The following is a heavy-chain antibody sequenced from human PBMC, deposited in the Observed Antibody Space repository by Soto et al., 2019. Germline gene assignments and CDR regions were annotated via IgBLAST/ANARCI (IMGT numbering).Heavy chain of an antibody. Sequence: SETLSLTCFVTGGAISNGDYSWGWLRQPPGKGLEWIGHIYYSGSTYYNPSLKSRLTISVDRSRNDFSLELTSVTAADTAVYYCASVNLKWLYDFDHWGQGALVTVSS. V-gene: IGHV4-30-4*01. D-gene: IGHD3-3*01. CDR2: IYYSGST. J-gene: IGHJ4*02. CDR3: ASVNLKWLYDFDH. CDR1: GGAISNGDYS.